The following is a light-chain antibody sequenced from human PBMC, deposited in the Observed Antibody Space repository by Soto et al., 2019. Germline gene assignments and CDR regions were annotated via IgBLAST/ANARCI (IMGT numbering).Light chain of an antibody. V-gene: IGKV3-15*01. CDR3: HQYENWPRT. CDR1: QSVNRN. CDR2: GAS. Sequence: EIVMTQSPATLSVSPGERATLSCRASQSVNRNLAWYQQKPGQAPRLLIYGASSRATGIPARFSGGGSGTEFTLSISSLQSEDFAVYHCHQYENWPRTFDQGTKVVIK. J-gene: IGKJ1*01.